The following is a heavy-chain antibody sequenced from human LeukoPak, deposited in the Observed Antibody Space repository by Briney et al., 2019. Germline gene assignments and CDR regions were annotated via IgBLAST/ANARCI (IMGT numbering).Heavy chain of an antibody. J-gene: IGHJ4*02. CDR1: GFTLSSYW. Sequence: GGSLRLSCAASGFTLSSYWMSWVRQAPGKGLEWVANIKQDGSEKYYVDSVKGRFTISRDNAKNSLYLQMNSLRAEDTAVYYCAREVVGITMIFDYWGQGTLVTVSS. V-gene: IGHV3-7*01. D-gene: IGHD3-22*01. CDR2: IKQDGSEK. CDR3: AREVVGITMIFDY.